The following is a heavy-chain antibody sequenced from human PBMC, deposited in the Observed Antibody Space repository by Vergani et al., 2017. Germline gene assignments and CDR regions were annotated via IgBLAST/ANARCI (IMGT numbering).Heavy chain of an antibody. CDR2: IKQDGSEK. V-gene: IGHV3-7*01. CDR3: ADPPSGY. CDR1: GFTLSSHA. J-gene: IGHJ4*02. Sequence: VQLEESGGGVVQPGRSLRLSCAGSGFTLSSHAMHWVRQAPGKGLEWVANIKQDGSEKNYVDSVKGRFTISRDNAKNSLYLQMNSLRGEDTAVYYCADPPSGYWGQGTLVTVSS.